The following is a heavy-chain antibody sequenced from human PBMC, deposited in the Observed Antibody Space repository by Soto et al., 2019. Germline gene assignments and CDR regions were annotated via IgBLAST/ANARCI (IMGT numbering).Heavy chain of an antibody. CDR2: IYYSGST. J-gene: IGHJ4*02. D-gene: IGHD2-2*01. CDR3: ARHGVDIVVVPAATPGIYYFDY. Sequence: QLQLQESGPGLVKPSETLSLTCTVSGGSISSSSYYWGWIRQPPGTGLEWIGSIYYSGSTYYHPSLKCRVTIAVATSKNRFSLKLSSVPAADTAVYDCARHGVDIVVVPAATPGIYYFDYWGQGTLVTVSS. V-gene: IGHV4-39*01. CDR1: GGSISSSSYY.